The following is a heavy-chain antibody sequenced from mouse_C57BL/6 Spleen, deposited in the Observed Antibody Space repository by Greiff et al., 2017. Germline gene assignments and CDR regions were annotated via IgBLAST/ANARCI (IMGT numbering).Heavy chain of an antibody. CDR2: ISDGGSYT. CDR1: GFTFSSYA. CDR3: ARDEDSNLWYFDF. J-gene: IGHJ1*01. D-gene: IGHD2-5*01. V-gene: IGHV5-4*01. Sequence: EVQLVESGGGLVKPGGSLKLSCAASGFTFSSYAMSWVRQTPEKRLEWVATISDGGSYTYYPDNVKGRFTISRDNAKNNLYLQMSHLKSEDTAMYYCARDEDSNLWYFDFWGQGTTVTVSS.